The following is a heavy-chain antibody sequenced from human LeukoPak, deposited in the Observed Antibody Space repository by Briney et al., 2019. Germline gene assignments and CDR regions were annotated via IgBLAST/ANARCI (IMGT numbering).Heavy chain of an antibody. CDR2: ITSSGPTT. D-gene: IGHD3-16*02. V-gene: IGHV3-23*01. J-gene: IGHJ5*01. CDR1: GFTFSSFA. Sequence: PGGSLRLSCLASGFTFSSFAMTWVRQAPGKGPEWVAAITSSGPTTFYSDSLKGRFTISRDNSNNLLFLHITNLRVDDTAVYYCAKAPDSVWGRYRSNYFDSWGQGILVSVS. CDR3: AKAPDSVWGRYRSNYFDS.